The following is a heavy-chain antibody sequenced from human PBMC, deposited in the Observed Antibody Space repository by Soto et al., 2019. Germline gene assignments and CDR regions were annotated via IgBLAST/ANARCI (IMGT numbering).Heavy chain of an antibody. CDR1: GFTVSSKY. V-gene: IGHV3-66*01. CDR3: ARDDVLCDGGLSYGVPLDD. Sequence: EVHLVESGGGLVQPGGSLRLSCAASGFTVSSKYMSWVRQAPGKGLEWVSLIQSGGPTYYADSVKGRFTISRDTSENTLHLQMDSLRAEDTAVYYCARDDVLCDGGLSYGVPLDDWGKGTTVTVSS. D-gene: IGHD2-21*01. J-gene: IGHJ6*04. CDR2: IQSGGPT.